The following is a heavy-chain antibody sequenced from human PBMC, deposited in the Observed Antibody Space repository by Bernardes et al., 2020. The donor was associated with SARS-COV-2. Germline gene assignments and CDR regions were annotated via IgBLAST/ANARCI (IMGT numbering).Heavy chain of an antibody. V-gene: IGHV3-48*03. CDR2: IGGGVDTT. Sequence: GGSLRLSCAATGFLISQYEMDWVRQAPGKGLEWISHIGGGVDTTYYADAVRGRFTISRDYAKNSLYLQMNSLRAEDTAIYYCMRRLPVTGTWLSNHWGLGTLVTVAP. CDR1: GFLISQYE. CDR3: MRRLPVTGTWLSNH. J-gene: IGHJ5*02. D-gene: IGHD6-19*01.